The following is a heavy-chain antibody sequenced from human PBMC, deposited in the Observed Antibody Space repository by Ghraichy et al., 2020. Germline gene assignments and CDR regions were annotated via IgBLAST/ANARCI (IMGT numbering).Heavy chain of an antibody. Sequence: GGSLRLSCAASGFNIRNFAMSWVRQAPGKGLEWVSIISGDGRKTSYADSMKGRVTISRDNSKNTLYLQMNSLRPEDTVVYYCADHDRAYYDFWSGHPKGSFDYWGQGVLVSVST. V-gene: IGHV3-23*01. D-gene: IGHD3-3*01. CDR3: ADHDRAYYDFWSGHPKGSFDY. CDR1: GFNIRNFA. CDR2: ISGDGRKT. J-gene: IGHJ4*02.